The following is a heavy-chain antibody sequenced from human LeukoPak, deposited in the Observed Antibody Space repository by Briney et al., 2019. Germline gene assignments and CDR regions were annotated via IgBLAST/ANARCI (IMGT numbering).Heavy chain of an antibody. V-gene: IGHV3-23*01. J-gene: IGHJ4*02. CDR2: LTTSGTGT. CDR1: GFTFTSYS. Sequence: PGGSLRLSCAASGFTFTSYSLYWVRQAPGKGLEWISALTTSGTGTDYADSVKGRFTISRDNSKNTLYLQMNSLRAEDTAVYYCAKADSSGWYSALFDYWGQGTLVTVSS. D-gene: IGHD6-19*01. CDR3: AKADSSGWYSALFDY.